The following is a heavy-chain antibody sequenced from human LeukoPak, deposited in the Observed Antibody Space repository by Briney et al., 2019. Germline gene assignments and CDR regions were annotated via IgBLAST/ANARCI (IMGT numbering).Heavy chain of an antibody. CDR3: ARDATTEVGTVYMDV. CDR1: GMTFGNYG. J-gene: IGHJ6*03. Sequence: GGSLRLSCAAYGMTFGNYGMSWLRQAPGKGMKWVSGINWNGGSTGYADSVKGRFTISRDNAKNSLYLQMNSLRAEDTAVYYCARDATTEVGTVYMDVWGKGTTVTISS. V-gene: IGHV3-20*04. D-gene: IGHD6-13*01. CDR2: INWNGGST.